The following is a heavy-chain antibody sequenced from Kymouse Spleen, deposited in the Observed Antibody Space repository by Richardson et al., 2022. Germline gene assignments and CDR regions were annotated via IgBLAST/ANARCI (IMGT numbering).Heavy chain of an antibody. CDR3: TTHNWNYGLDYYYGMDV. V-gene: IGHV3-15*01. Sequence: EVQLVESGGGLVKPGGSLRLSCAASGFTFSNAWMSWVRQAPGKGLEWVGRIKSKTDGGTTDYAAPVKGRFTISRDDSKNTLYLQMNSLKTEDTAVYYCTTHNWNYGLDYYYGMDVWGQGTTVTVSS. D-gene: IGHD1-7*01. CDR2: IKSKTDGGTT. CDR1: GFTFSNAW. J-gene: IGHJ6*02.